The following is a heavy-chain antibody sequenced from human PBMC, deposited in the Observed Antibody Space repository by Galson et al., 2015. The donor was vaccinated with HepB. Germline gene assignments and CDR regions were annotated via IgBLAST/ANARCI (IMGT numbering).Heavy chain of an antibody. Sequence: SLRLSCAASGFTFSSYGMHWVRQAPGKGLEWVAVISYDGSNKYYADSVKGRFTISRDNSKNTLYLQMNSLRAEDTAVYYCAKAADIVVVAPSDYWGQGTLVTVSS. CDR3: AKAADIVVVAPSDY. CDR1: GFTFSSYG. D-gene: IGHD2-15*01. CDR2: ISYDGSNK. V-gene: IGHV3-30*18. J-gene: IGHJ4*02.